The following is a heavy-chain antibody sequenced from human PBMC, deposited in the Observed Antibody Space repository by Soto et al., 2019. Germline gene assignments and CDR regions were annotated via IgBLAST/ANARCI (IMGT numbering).Heavy chain of an antibody. CDR2: MNPNSGNT. Sequence: ASVKVSCKASGYTFTSYDINWVRQATGQGLEWMGWMNPNSGNTGYAQKFQGRVTMTRNTSISTAYMELSSLRSEDTAVYYCARGGWFGENYHYGMDVWGQGTTVTVSS. J-gene: IGHJ6*02. CDR3: ARGGWFGENYHYGMDV. CDR1: GYTFTSYD. D-gene: IGHD3-10*01. V-gene: IGHV1-8*01.